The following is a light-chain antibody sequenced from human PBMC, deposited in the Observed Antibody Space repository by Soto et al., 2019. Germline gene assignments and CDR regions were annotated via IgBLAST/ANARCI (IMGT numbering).Light chain of an antibody. CDR3: ASWDDSLHGPT. CDR1: NSNIGSTT. J-gene: IGLJ2*01. V-gene: IGLV1-44*01. Sequence: QAVVTQPPSASGTPGQRVTISCSGSNSNIGSTTVNWYQQLPGTTPKLLIYSNNQRPSGVPDRFSAPKSGTSASRAISGLQSEDEAEYYCASWDDSLHGPTFGGGTQLTVL. CDR2: SNN.